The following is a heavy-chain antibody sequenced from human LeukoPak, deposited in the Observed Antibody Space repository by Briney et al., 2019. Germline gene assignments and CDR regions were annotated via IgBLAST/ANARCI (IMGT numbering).Heavy chain of an antibody. CDR3: ARYSSGWYPDY. J-gene: IGHJ4*02. CDR2: IRQDGSEK. CDR1: GFTFSTYW. V-gene: IGHV3-7*01. Sequence: GGSLRLSCAASGFTFSTYWMTWVRQAPGKGLERVANIRQDGSEKYFVDSVKGRFTISRDNAKNSLYLQMNSLRAEDTAVYYCARYSSGWYPDYWGQGTLVTVSS. D-gene: IGHD6-19*01.